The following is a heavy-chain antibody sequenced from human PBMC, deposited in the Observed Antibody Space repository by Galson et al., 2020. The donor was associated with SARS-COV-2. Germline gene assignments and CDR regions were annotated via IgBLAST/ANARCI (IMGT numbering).Heavy chain of an antibody. CDR3: AKHWASSWGGDWLDP. V-gene: IGHV3-23*01. Sequence: GGSLRLSCAASGFTFSNSAMSWVRQAPGKGLEWVSTISGSGRTTYYADSVKGRYTISRDNSNNTLYVQMSSLRADDTAVYYCAKHWASSWGGDWLDPWGQGTLVTVAS. J-gene: IGHJ5*02. D-gene: IGHD6-13*01. CDR2: ISGSGRTT. CDR1: GFTFSNSA.